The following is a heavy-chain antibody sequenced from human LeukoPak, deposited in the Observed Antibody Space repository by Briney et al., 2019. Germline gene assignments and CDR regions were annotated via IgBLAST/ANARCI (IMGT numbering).Heavy chain of an antibody. CDR1: GFTFDGSD. CDR3: TRDAFGGVIAPYFHD. V-gene: IGHV3-20*04. CDR2: LNWNRDKI. D-gene: IGHD3-16*02. J-gene: IGHJ4*02. Sequence: GGSLRLSCVASGFTFDGSDLSWVRQVPGKGLEWVCGLNWNRDKILYADSVKGRFIISRDNAKNSLYLQMNSLRAEDTALYYCTRDAFGGVIAPYFHDWGQGPRVTVSS.